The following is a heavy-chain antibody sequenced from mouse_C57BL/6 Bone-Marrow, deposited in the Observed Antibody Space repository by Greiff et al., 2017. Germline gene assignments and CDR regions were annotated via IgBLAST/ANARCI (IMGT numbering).Heavy chain of an antibody. CDR2: IDPSASYT. D-gene: IGHD3-1*01. CDR1: GYTFTSYW. CDR3: ARPGTARALYYFDY. Sequence: QVQLQQPGAELVRPGTSVKLSCKASGYTFTSYWMHWVKQRPGQGLEWIGVIDPSASYTNYNQKFKGKATLTVDTSSSTAYMQLSSLTSEDSAVYYCARPGTARALYYFDYWGQGTTLTVSS. V-gene: IGHV1-59*01. J-gene: IGHJ2*01.